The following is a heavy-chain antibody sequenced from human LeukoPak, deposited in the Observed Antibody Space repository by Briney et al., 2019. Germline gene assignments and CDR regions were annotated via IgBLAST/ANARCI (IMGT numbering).Heavy chain of an antibody. CDR3: VTSGIVAAPFDF. V-gene: IGHV3-23*01. CDR1: GFSFSNYA. Sequence: GGSLRLSCAASGFSFSNYAMSWVRQAPGKGLEWVSAISGSGARTYYADSVKGRFTISRDNSKNTLYMQMNSLRAEDTAVYYCVTSGIVAAPFDFWGQGTLVTVSS. CDR2: ISGSGART. J-gene: IGHJ4*02. D-gene: IGHD6-25*01.